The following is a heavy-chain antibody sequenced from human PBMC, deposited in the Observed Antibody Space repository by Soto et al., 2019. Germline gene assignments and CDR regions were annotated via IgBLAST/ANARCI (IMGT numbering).Heavy chain of an antibody. D-gene: IGHD1-20*01. CDR2: ISAYSGNT. Sequence: GASVKVSCKASGYTFTSYGISWVQQAPGQGLEWMGWISAYSGNTNYAQKLQGRVTMTTDTSTSTAYMELRSLRSDDTAVYYCASVNWNDGNWFDPWGQGTLVTVSS. J-gene: IGHJ5*02. V-gene: IGHV1-18*01. CDR1: GYTFTSYG. CDR3: ASVNWNDGNWFDP.